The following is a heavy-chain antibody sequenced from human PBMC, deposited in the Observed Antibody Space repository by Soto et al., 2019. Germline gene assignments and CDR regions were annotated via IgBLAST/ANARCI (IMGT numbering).Heavy chain of an antibody. V-gene: IGHV4-59*08. Sequence: PSETLSLTCTVSGGSISSYYWSWIRQPPGKGLEWIGYIYYSGSTNYNPSLKSRVTISVDTSKNQFSLKLSSVTAADTAVYYCAGNYDFWSGYDFDYWGQGTLVTVSS. D-gene: IGHD3-3*01. CDR3: AGNYDFWSGYDFDY. J-gene: IGHJ4*02. CDR2: IYYSGST. CDR1: GGSISSYY.